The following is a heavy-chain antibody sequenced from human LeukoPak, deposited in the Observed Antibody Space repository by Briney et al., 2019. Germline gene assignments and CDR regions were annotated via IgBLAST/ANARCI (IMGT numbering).Heavy chain of an antibody. Sequence: SETLSLTCTVSGGSISSSSYYWGWIRQPPGKGLEWIGSIYYSGSTYYNPSLKSRVTISVDTSKNQFSLKLSSVTAADTAVYYCARRPYYDFWSGYSGYFDYWGQGTLVTVSS. CDR3: ARRPYYDFWSGYSGYFDY. J-gene: IGHJ4*02. V-gene: IGHV4-39*01. CDR2: IYYSGST. CDR1: GGSISSSSYY. D-gene: IGHD3-3*01.